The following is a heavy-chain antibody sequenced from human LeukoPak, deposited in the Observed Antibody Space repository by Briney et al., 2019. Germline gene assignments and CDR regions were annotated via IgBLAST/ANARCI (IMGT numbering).Heavy chain of an antibody. CDR3: TTRGGSFSIFDY. V-gene: IGHV3-15*01. J-gene: IGHJ4*02. D-gene: IGHD1-26*01. CDR1: GFTFSDAW. Sequence: NPGGSLRLSCAASGFTFSDAWMSWVRQAPGKGLEWVGRIKSKTDGGTTDYAAPVKGRFTISRDESKNTPYLQMNSLKTEDTAVYYCTTRGGSFSIFDYWGQGTLVTVSS. CDR2: IKSKTDGGTT.